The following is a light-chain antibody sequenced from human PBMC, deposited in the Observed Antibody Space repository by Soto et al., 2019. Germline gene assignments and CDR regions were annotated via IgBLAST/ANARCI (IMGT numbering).Light chain of an antibody. J-gene: IGKJ1*01. CDR1: QSISSY. CDR3: QQHSHWPPWT. V-gene: IGKV3-11*01. Sequence: EVVLTQSPDTLSLPPGERATLSCRASQSISSYLAWYQQKPGQAPRLLIYGASNRATGIPARFSGSGSGTDFTLTISDLEPEDFAVYYCQQHSHWPPWTFGQGTKVDIK. CDR2: GAS.